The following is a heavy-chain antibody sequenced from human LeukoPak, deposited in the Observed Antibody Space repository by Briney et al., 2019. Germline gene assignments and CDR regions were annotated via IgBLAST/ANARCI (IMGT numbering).Heavy chain of an antibody. CDR3: ARINWNPDY. CDR1: GYSISRGYN. Sequence: SPQTLSLTCAVSGYSISRGYNWDWIRHPPGKGLEWIGSIHHSGSTYYNPSLKSRVTISVDTSKNQFSLKLSSVTAADTAVYYCARINWNPDYWGQGTLVTVSS. V-gene: IGHV4-38-2*01. J-gene: IGHJ4*02. D-gene: IGHD1-1*01. CDR2: IHHSGST.